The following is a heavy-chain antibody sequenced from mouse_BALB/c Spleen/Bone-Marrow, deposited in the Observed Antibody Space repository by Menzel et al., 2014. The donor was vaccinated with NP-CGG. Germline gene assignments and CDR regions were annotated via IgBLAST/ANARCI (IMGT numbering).Heavy chain of an antibody. Sequence: EVQLVESGGGLVQPGGSLKLSCATSGFGFSRYWMSWVRQAPGKGLEWIGEINPDSSTINYTPSLKGKFIISRDNAKNTLYLLMSKVRSEDTALYYCASLHYYGFFAYWGQGTLVTVSA. D-gene: IGHD1-2*01. V-gene: IGHV4-1*02. J-gene: IGHJ3*01. CDR3: ASLHYYGFFAY. CDR1: GFGFSRYW. CDR2: INPDSSTI.